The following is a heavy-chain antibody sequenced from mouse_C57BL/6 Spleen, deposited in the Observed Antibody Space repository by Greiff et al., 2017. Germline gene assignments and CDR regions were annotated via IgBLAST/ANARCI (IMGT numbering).Heavy chain of an antibody. V-gene: IGHV1-52*01. Sequence: QVHVKQPGAELVRPGSSVKLSCKASGYTFTSYWMHWVKQRPIQGLEWIGNIDPSDSETHYNQKFKDKATLTVDKSSSTAYMQLSSLTSEDSAVYYCARCDYKDAMDYWGQGTSVTVSS. D-gene: IGHD2-12*01. CDR2: IDPSDSET. CDR3: ARCDYKDAMDY. J-gene: IGHJ4*01. CDR1: GYTFTSYW.